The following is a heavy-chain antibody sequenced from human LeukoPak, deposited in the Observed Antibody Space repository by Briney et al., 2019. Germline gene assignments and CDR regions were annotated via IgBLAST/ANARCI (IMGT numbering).Heavy chain of an antibody. CDR3: ASYYASGVSAYDYFGMDV. Sequence: SETLSLTCAVSGYSISSGYCWGWIRQPRGKGLEWIGSMYHNRGTYYNPSLKGRVTISMDTSKNQFSLRLSSVTAADTAVYYCASYYASGVSAYDYFGMDVWGKGTTVTVSS. J-gene: IGHJ6*04. CDR2: MYHNRGT. V-gene: IGHV4-38-2*01. D-gene: IGHD3-10*01. CDR1: GYSISSGYC.